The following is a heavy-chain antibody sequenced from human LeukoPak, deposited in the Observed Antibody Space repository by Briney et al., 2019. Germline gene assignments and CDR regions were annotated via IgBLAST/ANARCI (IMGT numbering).Heavy chain of an antibody. D-gene: IGHD4-23*01. J-gene: IGHJ4*02. CDR2: IWYDGSNK. V-gene: IGHV3-33*01. CDR3: ARALPTVVALDY. Sequence: PGGSLRLSCAASGFTFSSYGMHWVRQAPGKGLEWVAVIWYDGSNKYYADSVKGRLTISRDNSKNTLYLQMNSLRAEDTAVYYCARALPTVVALDYWGQGTLVTVSS. CDR1: GFTFSSYG.